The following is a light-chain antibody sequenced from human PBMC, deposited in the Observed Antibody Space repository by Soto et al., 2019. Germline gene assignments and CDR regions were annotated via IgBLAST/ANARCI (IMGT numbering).Light chain of an antibody. Sequence: DVQMTQSPSTLSTSVGDRVTITCRASQNINGWLAWHQQKPGKAPKVLIYKASDLEDGVPSRFGGSGSGTQFTLTISGLQPDDSATYYCQQYTTYPWTFGQGTKVEIK. V-gene: IGKV1-5*03. J-gene: IGKJ1*01. CDR1: QNINGW. CDR3: QQYTTYPWT. CDR2: KAS.